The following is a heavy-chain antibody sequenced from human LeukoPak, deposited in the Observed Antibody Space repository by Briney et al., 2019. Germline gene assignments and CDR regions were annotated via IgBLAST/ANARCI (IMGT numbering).Heavy chain of an antibody. Sequence: PSGTQSLTCAGSGGSISSDHWWTWVRQPPGKGLEWIGQIYQSGNTNYNPSLKSRVTISVDKPKNQFSLKLSSVTAADTAIYYCARDLVDSGGYYFDYWGKGTLVTVSS. CDR2: IYQSGNT. CDR3: ARDLVDSGGYYFDY. J-gene: IGHJ4*02. CDR1: GGSISSDHW. V-gene: IGHV4-4*02. D-gene: IGHD3-22*01.